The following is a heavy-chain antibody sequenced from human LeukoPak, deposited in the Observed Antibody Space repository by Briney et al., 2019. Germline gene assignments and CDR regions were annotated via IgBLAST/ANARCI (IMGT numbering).Heavy chain of an antibody. V-gene: IGHV3-33*01. J-gene: IGHJ4*02. D-gene: IGHD5-12*01. CDR1: GFTFSSYD. CDR3: ARDLRSGYDFVDY. CDR2: IWYDGSNK. Sequence: GRSLRLSCAASGFTFSSYDMHWVRQAPGKGLEWVAVIWYDGSNKYYADSVKGRFTISRDNSKNTLYLQMNSLRTEDTAVYYCARDLRSGYDFVDYWGQGTLVTVSS.